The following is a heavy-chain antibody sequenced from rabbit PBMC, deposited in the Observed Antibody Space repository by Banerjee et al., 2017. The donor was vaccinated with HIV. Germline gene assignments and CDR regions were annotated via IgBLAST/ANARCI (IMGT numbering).Heavy chain of an antibody. V-gene: IGHV1S45*01. Sequence: QEQLVESGGGLVQPEGSLTLTCTASGFSFSSNNYYMCWVRQAPGKGLEWIGCIYTGSGSTYYASWAKGRFTISKTSSTTVTLQMTSLTAADTATYFCARERIVGDGGYDDFLWGPGTLVTVS. CDR3: ARERIVGDGGYDDFL. J-gene: IGHJ4*01. CDR2: IYTGSGST. CDR1: GFSFSSNNYY. D-gene: IGHD1-1*01.